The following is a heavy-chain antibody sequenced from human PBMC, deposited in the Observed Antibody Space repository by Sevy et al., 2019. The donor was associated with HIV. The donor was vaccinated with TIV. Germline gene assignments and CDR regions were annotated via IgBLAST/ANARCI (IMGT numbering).Heavy chain of an antibody. CDR2: IKSKTDGGTK. CDR1: GFTFSNAW. D-gene: IGHD2-2*01. V-gene: IGHV3-15*01. J-gene: IGHJ4*02. CDR3: TAIVVVPAEL. Sequence: GGSLRLSCVASGFTFSNAWMSWVRQAPGKGLEWGGRIKSKTDGGTKDYAEPVKGRLTITRDDSKNTVYLEMNSLKTEDTAVYYCTAIVVVPAELWGQGTLVTVSS.